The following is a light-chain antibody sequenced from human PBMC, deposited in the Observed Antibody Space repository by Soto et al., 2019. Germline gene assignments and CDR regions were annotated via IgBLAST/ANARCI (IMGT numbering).Light chain of an antibody. V-gene: IGLV2-8*01. Sequence: QSALTQPPSASGSPGQSVTISCTGTSSDVGGYNSVSWYQQHPGKAPKLMIYEVSLRPSGVPDRFSGSKSGNTASLTVSGLQAEDEADYYCNSYAGSNNVVFGGGTKLTVL. CDR1: SSDVGGYNS. CDR2: EVS. CDR3: NSYAGSNNVV. J-gene: IGLJ2*01.